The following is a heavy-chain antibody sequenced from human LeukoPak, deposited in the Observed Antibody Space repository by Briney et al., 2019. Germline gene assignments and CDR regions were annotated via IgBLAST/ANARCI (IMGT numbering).Heavy chain of an antibody. CDR3: ARIYSRGWSLDY. CDR1: GGSISSYY. V-gene: IGHV4-4*07. Sequence: SETLSLTCTVSGGSISSYYWTWNRQSAGKGLEWIGRMYTSGSTKYSPSFESRVTMSGDASKNQFSLRLNSVTAADTAIYYCARIYSRGWSLDYWGPGTLVAVSS. D-gene: IGHD6-19*01. CDR2: MYTSGST. J-gene: IGHJ4*02.